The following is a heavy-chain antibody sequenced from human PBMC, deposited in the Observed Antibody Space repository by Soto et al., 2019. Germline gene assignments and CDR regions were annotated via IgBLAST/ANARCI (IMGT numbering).Heavy chain of an antibody. V-gene: IGHV3-21*01. D-gene: IGHD6-13*01. J-gene: IGHJ4*02. CDR3: ARHEKQQLGLVY. CDR2: ISSSSSYI. CDR1: GFTFSSYS. Sequence: EVQLVESGGGLVKPGGSLRLSCAASGFTFSSYSMNWVRQAPGKGLEWVSSISSSSSYIYYADSVKGRFTISRDNAKNSLYLQMNSLRAEDTAVYYCARHEKQQLGLVYWGQGTLATVSS.